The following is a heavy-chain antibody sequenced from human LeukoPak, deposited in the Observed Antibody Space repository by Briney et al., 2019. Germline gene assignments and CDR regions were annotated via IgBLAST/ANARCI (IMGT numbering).Heavy chain of an antibody. J-gene: IGHJ2*01. D-gene: IGHD2/OR15-2a*01. CDR1: GFTFSSYG. CDR3: ARDRSMSGWYSDL. V-gene: IGHV3-33*01. CDR2: LWYDGSNK. Sequence: ARSLTRSCAAYGFTFSSYGMHWVRQAPGKGLEWVAVLWYDGSNKYYPDSVQGRFANSRDNSKNTLYLQENSLRGEDTAVYYCARDRSMSGWYSDLWGRGTVVSVFS.